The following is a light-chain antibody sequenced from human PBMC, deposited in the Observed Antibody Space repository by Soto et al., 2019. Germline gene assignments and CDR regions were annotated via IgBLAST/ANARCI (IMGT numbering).Light chain of an antibody. Sequence: DRVTPQSRATLSVSPGERATLSCRASQSFDXFLAWYQQQPGQAPRLLIXGQSTRATGIPSRFIGSGSGREFTLTLSSLESEDFSVYYCQQYNNWSPRTFGGGTKVDI. J-gene: IGKJ4*01. CDR2: GQS. V-gene: IGKV3-15*01. CDR1: QSFDXF. CDR3: QQYNNWSPRT.